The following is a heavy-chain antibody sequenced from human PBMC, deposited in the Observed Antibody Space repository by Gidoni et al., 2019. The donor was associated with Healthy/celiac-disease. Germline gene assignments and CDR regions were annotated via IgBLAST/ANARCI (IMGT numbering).Heavy chain of an antibody. V-gene: IGHV4-39*01. CDR1: GGSISSSSYS. CDR3: ARQAKRPGGWETPSGFDY. Sequence: QLQLQESGPGLVKPSETLSLTCTGSGGSISSSSYSWGWIRQPPGKGLEWIGRIYYSGSTYSNPSLQSRVTISVDTSKNQFSLKLSSVTAADTAVYYCARQAKRPGGWETPSGFDYWGQGTLVTVSS. J-gene: IGHJ4*02. D-gene: IGHD1-26*01. CDR2: IYYSGST.